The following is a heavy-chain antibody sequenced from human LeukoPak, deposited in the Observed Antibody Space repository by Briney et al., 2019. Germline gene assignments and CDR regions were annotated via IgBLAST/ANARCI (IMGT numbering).Heavy chain of an antibody. D-gene: IGHD1-7*01. CDR2: ISKDGSDK. J-gene: IGHJ4*02. CDR1: GFTITNNW. Sequence: GGSLKLSCEASGFTITNNWMNWVRQAPGKGLEWVAVISKDGSDKYYPGSVRGRFTISRDNSKNTIYLQMDSLRAEDTAIYYCARDYWWNYDYWGQGTLVTVSS. CDR3: ARDYWWNYDY. V-gene: IGHV3-30-3*01.